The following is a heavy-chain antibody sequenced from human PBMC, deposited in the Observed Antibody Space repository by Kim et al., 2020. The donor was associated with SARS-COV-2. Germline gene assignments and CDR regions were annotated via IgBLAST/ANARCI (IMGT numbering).Heavy chain of an antibody. V-gene: IGHV1-69*13. CDR1: GGTFSSYA. Sequence: SVKVSCKASGGTFSSYAISWVRQAPGQGLEWMGGIIPIFGTANYAQKFQGRVTITADESTSTAYMELSSLRSEDTAVYYCARSTQLIQQLVLMNWYFDLWGRGTLVTVSS. D-gene: IGHD6-13*01. CDR2: IIPIFGTA. CDR3: ARSTQLIQQLVLMNWYFDL. J-gene: IGHJ2*01.